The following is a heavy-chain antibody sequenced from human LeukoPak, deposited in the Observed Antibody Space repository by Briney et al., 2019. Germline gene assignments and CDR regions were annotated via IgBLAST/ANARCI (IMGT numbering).Heavy chain of an antibody. CDR2: INHSGST. D-gene: IGHD6-19*01. CDR3: ARGYSRGWYRSWFDP. V-gene: IGHV4-34*01. Sequence: PSETLSLTCAVYGGSFSGYYWSWIRQPPGKGLEWIGEINHSGSTNYNPSLKSRVTISVDTSKNQFSLKLSSVTAADTAVYYCARGYSRGWYRSWFDPWGQGTLVTVSS. J-gene: IGHJ5*02. CDR1: GGSFSGYY.